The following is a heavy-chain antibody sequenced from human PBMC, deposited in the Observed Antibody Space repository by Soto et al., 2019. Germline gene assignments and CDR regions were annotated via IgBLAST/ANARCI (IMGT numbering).Heavy chain of an antibody. CDR2: ISTYNGNT. D-gene: IGHD6-13*01. V-gene: IGHV1-18*04. CDR3: AREGAHSTGWYDYFDQ. Sequence: QVQLVQSGGEVKKPGASVNISCKATGYTFISYSITWVRQAPGQGLEWMGWISTYNGNTKYTQSLQGRVTLTRDTTTNTAFKEIRGVRSDDTAIYYCAREGAHSTGWYDYFDQWGQGTLVAVSS. CDR1: GYTFISYS. J-gene: IGHJ4*02.